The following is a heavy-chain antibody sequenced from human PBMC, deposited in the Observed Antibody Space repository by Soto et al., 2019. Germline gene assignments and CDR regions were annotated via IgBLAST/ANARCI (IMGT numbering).Heavy chain of an antibody. Sequence: GGSLRLSCTASGFTFGDYAMSWVRQAPGNGLEWVGFIRSKAYGGTTEYAASVKGRFTISRDDSKSIAYLQMNSLKTEDTAVYYCTREGGQARWGQGTLVTVSS. J-gene: IGHJ4*02. CDR3: TREGGQAR. D-gene: IGHD1-26*01. CDR1: GFTFGDYA. V-gene: IGHV3-49*04. CDR2: IRSKAYGGTT.